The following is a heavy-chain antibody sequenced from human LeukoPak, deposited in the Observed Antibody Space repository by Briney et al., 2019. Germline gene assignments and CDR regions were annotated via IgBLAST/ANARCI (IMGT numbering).Heavy chain of an antibody. J-gene: IGHJ5*02. CDR1: GGSISRGGYY. CDR2: IYYSGST. V-gene: IGHV4-31*03. CDR3: ARSGVTALSWVDP. Sequence: ASQTLSLTCTVSGGSISRGGYYWNWIRQHPGKGLEWIGYIYYSGSTYYNPSLKSRVTMSVDTSKNQFFLKLSSVTAADTAVYYCARSGVTALSWVDPWGQGTLVTVSS. D-gene: IGHD2-21*02.